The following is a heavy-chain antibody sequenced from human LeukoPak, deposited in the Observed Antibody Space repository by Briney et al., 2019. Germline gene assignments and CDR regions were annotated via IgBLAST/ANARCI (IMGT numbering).Heavy chain of an antibody. CDR2: ISPSGGIT. V-gene: IGHV3-23*01. Sequence: GGSLRLSCAASGFTFSSYGMSWVRQAPGKGLEWVSGISPSGGITYYTDSVKGRFTISRDNSKNTVSLQMNSLRGEDTAVYYCAKDDAWGRYKDWGQGTLVTVSS. J-gene: IGHJ1*01. CDR3: AKDDAWGRYKD. D-gene: IGHD3-16*01. CDR1: GFTFSSYG.